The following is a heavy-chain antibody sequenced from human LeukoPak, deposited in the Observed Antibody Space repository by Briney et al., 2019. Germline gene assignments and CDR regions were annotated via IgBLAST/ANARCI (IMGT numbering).Heavy chain of an antibody. J-gene: IGHJ3*02. D-gene: IGHD6-13*01. CDR2: IYYSGST. CDR3: ARESGGYSSSWYLSHDAFDI. V-gene: IGHV4-31*03. CDR1: GGSISSGGYY. Sequence: SQTLSLTCTVSGGSISSGGYYWSWIRQHPGKGLEWIGYIYYSGSTYYNPSLKSRVTISVDTSKNQFSLKLSSVTAADTAVYYCARESGGYSSSWYLSHDAFDIWGQGTMVTVSS.